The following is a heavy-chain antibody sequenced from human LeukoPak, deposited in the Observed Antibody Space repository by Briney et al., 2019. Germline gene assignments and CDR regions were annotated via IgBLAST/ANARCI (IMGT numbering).Heavy chain of an antibody. CDR1: GYTFTSYA. J-gene: IGHJ4*02. Sequence: GASVKVSCKASGYTFTSYARHWVRQAPGQRLEWMGWINAGNGNTKYSQKFQGRVTITRDTSASTAYMELSSLRSEDTAVYYCARGHSYYYGSGSYYIWGQGTLVTVSS. D-gene: IGHD3-10*01. V-gene: IGHV1-3*01. CDR2: INAGNGNT. CDR3: ARGHSYYYGSGSYYI.